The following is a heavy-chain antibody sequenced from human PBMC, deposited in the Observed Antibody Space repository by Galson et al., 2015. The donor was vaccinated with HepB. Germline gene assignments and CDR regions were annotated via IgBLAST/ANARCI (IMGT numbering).Heavy chain of an antibody. CDR3: ARRRYYDTSGYYSYGFDI. CDR2: TGNRAKSYST. V-gene: IGHV3-72*01. D-gene: IGHD3-22*01. Sequence: SLRLSCAASGLMFSDHDMDWVRQAPGKGLEWVGRTGNRAKSYSTEYVASVKGRFTISRDDSKKSVYLQMNSLKMEDTAVCYCARRRYYDTSGYYSYGFDIWGRGTMVTVSS. J-gene: IGHJ3*02. CDR1: GLMFSDHD.